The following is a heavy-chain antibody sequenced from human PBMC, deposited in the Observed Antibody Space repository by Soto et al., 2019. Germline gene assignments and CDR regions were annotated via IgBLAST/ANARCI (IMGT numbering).Heavy chain of an antibody. J-gene: IGHJ4*02. Sequence: QVQLQQWGAGLLKPSETLSLTCAVYGGSFSGYYWSWIRQPPGKGLEWIGEINHSGSTNYNPSLKSRVTISVDTSKNQFSLKPSSVTAADTAVYYCARSRKWYYFDYWGQGTLVTVSS. D-gene: IGHD2-15*01. CDR2: INHSGST. CDR1: GGSFSGYY. V-gene: IGHV4-34*01. CDR3: ARSRKWYYFDY.